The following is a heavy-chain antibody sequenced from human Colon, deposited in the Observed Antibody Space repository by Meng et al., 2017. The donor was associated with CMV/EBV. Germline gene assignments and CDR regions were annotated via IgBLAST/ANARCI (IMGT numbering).Heavy chain of an antibody. CDR3: TRLSDTGD. CDR1: GFTFRGSA. D-gene: IGHD5-18*01. Sequence: LSCVTSGFTFRGSAIHWVRQASGKGLGWVGRISSKANHYATGYAASVKGRFTISRDESKNTAYLQMNSLKTEDTAVYYCTRLSDTGDWGQGTLVTVSS. J-gene: IGHJ4*02. V-gene: IGHV3-73*01. CDR2: ISSKANHYAT.